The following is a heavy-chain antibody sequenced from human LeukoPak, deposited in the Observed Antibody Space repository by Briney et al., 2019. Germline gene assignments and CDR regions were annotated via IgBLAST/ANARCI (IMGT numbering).Heavy chain of an antibody. CDR3: ARVIAPTGVLGPKSPYYTYFYMDV. V-gene: IGHV4-59*01. CDR2: IYYSGST. CDR1: GGSISSYY. J-gene: IGHJ6*03. Sequence: PSETLSLTCTVSGGSISSYYWSWIRQPPGKGLEWIGYIYYSGSTNYNPSLKSRVTISVDTSKNQFSLKLSSVTAADTAVYYCARVIAPTGVLGPKSPYYTYFYMDVWGKGTTVTVSS. D-gene: IGHD6-13*01.